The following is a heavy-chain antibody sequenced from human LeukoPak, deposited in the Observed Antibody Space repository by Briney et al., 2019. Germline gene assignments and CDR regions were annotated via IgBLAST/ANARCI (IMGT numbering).Heavy chain of an antibody. D-gene: IGHD2/OR15-2a*01. CDR2: INSDGSWT. V-gene: IGHV3-74*01. J-gene: IGHJ4*02. CDR1: GNYW. CDR3: VSFYETY. Sequence: GGSLRLSCAASGNYWIHWVRQVPGKGLVWVSHINSDGSWTSCADSVKGRFTISKDNAKNTVYLQMNSLGAEDTAVYYCVSFYETYWGRGTLVTVSS.